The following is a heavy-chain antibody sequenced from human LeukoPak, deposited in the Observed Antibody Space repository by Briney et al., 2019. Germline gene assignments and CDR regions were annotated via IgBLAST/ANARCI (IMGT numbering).Heavy chain of an antibody. Sequence: GGSLRLSCAASGFTFSSYGMHWVRQAPGKGLEWVAVISYDGSNKYYADSVKGRFTVSRNSEDSLYLQMDSLRAEDTAVYFCARGSYGDYISSWFDPWGQGTLVTASS. CDR3: ARGSYGDYISSWFDP. CDR2: ISYDGSNK. J-gene: IGHJ5*02. D-gene: IGHD4-17*01. CDR1: GFTFSSYG. V-gene: IGHV3-30*03.